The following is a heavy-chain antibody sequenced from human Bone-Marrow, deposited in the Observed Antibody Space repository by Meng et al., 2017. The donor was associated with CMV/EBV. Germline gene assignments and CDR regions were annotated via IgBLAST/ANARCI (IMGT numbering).Heavy chain of an antibody. J-gene: IGHJ4*02. CDR2: ISSSGSTI. CDR1: GFTFTNYE. D-gene: IGHD3-3*01. V-gene: IGHV3-48*03. CDR3: ARGHYDFWSGYYRYYFDY. Sequence: GESLKISCVGSGFTFTNYEMNWVRQAPGKGLEWVSYISSSGSTIYYADSVKGRFTISRDNAKNSLYLQMNSLRAEDTAVYYCARGHYDFWSGYYRYYFDYWGQGTLVTVSS.